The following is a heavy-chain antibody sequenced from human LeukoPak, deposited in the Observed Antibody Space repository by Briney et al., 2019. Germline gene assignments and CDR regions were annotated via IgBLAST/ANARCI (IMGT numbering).Heavy chain of an antibody. D-gene: IGHD3-22*01. CDR3: ARAGHYYDSSGYYYFAFDI. CDR2: IKSKTDGGTT. V-gene: IGHV3-15*01. CDR1: GFTFSNAW. J-gene: IGHJ3*02. Sequence: GGSLRLSCAASGFTFSNAWMSWVRQAPGKGLEWVGRIKSKTDGGTTDYAAPVKGRFTISRDDSKNTLYLQMNSLKTEDTAVYYCARAGHYYDSSGYYYFAFDIWGQGTMVTVSS.